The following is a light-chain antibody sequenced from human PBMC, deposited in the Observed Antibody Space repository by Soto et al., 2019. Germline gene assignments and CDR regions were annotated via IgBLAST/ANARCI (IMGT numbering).Light chain of an antibody. V-gene: IGLV2-8*01. CDR1: STDVGGYNY. J-gene: IGLJ1*01. Sequence: QSALTQPPSASGSPGQSVTISCTGTSTDVGGYNYISWYQHHPGKGPKLIIYEVSERPSGVPDRFSGSKSGNTASLTVPGLQAEDEADYYCSSYAGSNNRGVFGSGTKVTVL. CDR3: SSYAGSNNRGV. CDR2: EVS.